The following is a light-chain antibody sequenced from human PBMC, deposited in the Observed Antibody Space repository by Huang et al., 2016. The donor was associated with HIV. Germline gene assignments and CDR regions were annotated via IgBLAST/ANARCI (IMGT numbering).Light chain of an antibody. V-gene: IGKV2-28*01. CDR1: QSLLHSNGYNY. J-gene: IGKJ2*01. CDR2: LGS. CDR3: MQALQTPYT. Sequence: DIVMTQSPLSLPVTPGEPASISCRSSQSLLHSNGYNYLYWYLQKQGQSPQLLIYLGSNRASGVPDRFSGSGSGTDVTLKISRVEAEDVGVYYCMQALQTPYTFGQGTKLEIK.